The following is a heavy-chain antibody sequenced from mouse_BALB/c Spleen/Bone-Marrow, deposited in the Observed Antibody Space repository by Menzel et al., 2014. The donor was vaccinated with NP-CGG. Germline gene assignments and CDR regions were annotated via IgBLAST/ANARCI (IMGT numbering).Heavy chain of an antibody. CDR2: IDPSDSYT. Sequence: QVQLQQPGAELVKPGASVKMSCKASGYTFTSYWMHWVRQRPGQGLEWIGVIDPSDSYTSYIQKFKGKATLTVDTPSSTAYMQLSSLTSEDSAVYYCTRDAMDYWGQGTSVTVSS. V-gene: IGHV1S127*01. CDR1: GYTFTSYW. CDR3: TRDAMDY. J-gene: IGHJ4*01.